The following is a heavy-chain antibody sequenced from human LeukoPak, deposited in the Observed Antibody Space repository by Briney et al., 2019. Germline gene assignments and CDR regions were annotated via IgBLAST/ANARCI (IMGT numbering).Heavy chain of an antibody. CDR3: ARDKLTNYDFWSGYDY. CDR1: GGTFSSYA. Sequence: SVKVSCKASGGTFSSYAISWVRQAPGQGLEWMGGIIPIFGTANYARKFQGRVTITADESTSTAYMELSSLRSEDTAVYYCARDKLTNYDFWSGYDYWGQGTLVTVSS. D-gene: IGHD3-3*01. CDR2: IIPIFGTA. V-gene: IGHV1-69*13. J-gene: IGHJ4*02.